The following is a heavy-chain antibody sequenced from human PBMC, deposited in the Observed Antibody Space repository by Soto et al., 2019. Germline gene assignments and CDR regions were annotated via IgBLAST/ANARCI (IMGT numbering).Heavy chain of an antibody. CDR2: ISYDGSNK. J-gene: IGHJ4*02. Sequence: PGGSLRLSCAASGFTFSSYAMHWVRQAPGKGLEWVAVISYDGSNKYYADSVKGRFTISRDNSKNTLYLQMNSLRAEDTAVYYCARDGRTTYYWGQGTLVTVSS. CDR3: ARDGRTTYY. V-gene: IGHV3-30-3*01. CDR1: GFTFSSYA. D-gene: IGHD1-7*01.